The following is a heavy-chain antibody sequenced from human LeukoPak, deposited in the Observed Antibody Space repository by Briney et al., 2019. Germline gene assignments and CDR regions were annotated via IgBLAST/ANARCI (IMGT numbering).Heavy chain of an antibody. CDR3: ARFEYGSAAFDI. CDR2: INNSGST. CDR1: GGSFSGYY. Sequence: SETLSLTCAVYGGSFSGYYCSWIRQPPGKWLELIREINNSGSTNYNPSLKSRVNISVDTSKNQFSPKLSSVTAADTAVYYCARFEYGSAAFDIWGQGTMVTVSS. D-gene: IGHD4-17*01. V-gene: IGHV4-34*01. J-gene: IGHJ3*02.